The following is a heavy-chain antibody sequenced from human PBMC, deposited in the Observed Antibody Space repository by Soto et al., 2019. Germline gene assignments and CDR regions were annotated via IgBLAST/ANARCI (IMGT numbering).Heavy chain of an antibody. Sequence: WTWIRQAPGTGLEYIGYIFYTGVTNYNPSLSSRVTISLDTSKNHFSLKLNSMTAADTAVCYCVRVLDSSWYADLWGRGTLVTVSS. D-gene: IGHD3-22*01. V-gene: IGHV4-61*03. J-gene: IGHJ2*01. CDR2: IFYTGVT. CDR3: VRVLDSSWYADL.